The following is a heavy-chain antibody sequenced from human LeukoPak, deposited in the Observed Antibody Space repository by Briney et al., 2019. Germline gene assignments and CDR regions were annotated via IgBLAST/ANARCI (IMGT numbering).Heavy chain of an antibody. Sequence: PGGSLRLSCAASGFTFSSYGMHWVRQAPGKGLEWVAVIWYDGSNKYYADSVKGRFTISRDNSKNTLYLQMNSLRAEDTAVYYCAREHTGTHYLGTVDYWGQGTLVTVSS. CDR3: AREHTGTHYLGTVDY. J-gene: IGHJ4*02. CDR2: IWYDGSNK. CDR1: GFTFSSYG. V-gene: IGHV3-33*01. D-gene: IGHD3-10*01.